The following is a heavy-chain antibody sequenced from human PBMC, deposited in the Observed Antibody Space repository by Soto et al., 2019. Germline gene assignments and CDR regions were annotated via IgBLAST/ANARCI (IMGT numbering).Heavy chain of an antibody. V-gene: IGHV3-21*01. Sequence: VGSLRLSCAASGFSFRSYRMNWVRQAPGKGLEWVSSISDISSYTYYADSMKGRFTISRDNAENALYLDMNSLRAEDTAVYYCARRGDTAMFPYWYFDLWGRGTLVTVSS. D-gene: IGHD5-18*01. CDR1: GFSFRSYR. J-gene: IGHJ2*01. CDR3: ARRGDTAMFPYWYFDL. CDR2: ISDISSYT.